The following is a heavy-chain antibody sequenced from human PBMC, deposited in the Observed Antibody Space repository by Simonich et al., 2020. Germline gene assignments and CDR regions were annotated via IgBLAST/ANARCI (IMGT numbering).Heavy chain of an antibody. CDR2: ISYEGSNK. CDR1: GFTFSSYA. J-gene: IGHJ3*02. Sequence: QVQLVESGGGVVQPGRSLRLSCAASGFTFSSYAMHWVRQAPGKGLEWVAVISYEGSNKNYADPVKGRFTISRDNSKNTLYLQMNSLRAEDTAVYYCAREGLLLDAFDIWGQGTMVTVSS. V-gene: IGHV3-30*07. D-gene: IGHD2-15*01. CDR3: AREGLLLDAFDI.